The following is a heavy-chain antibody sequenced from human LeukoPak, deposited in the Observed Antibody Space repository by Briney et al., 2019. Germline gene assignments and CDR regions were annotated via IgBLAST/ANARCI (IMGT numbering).Heavy chain of an antibody. Sequence: GESLKISCKGSGYSFTTYWIAWVRQMHGEGLEWMGIIYPGDSETRYSPSFQGQVTISADKSITTAYLQWGSVKASDTAMYYCTRSPRDGYHDAFDIWGQGTTVTVFS. CDR3: TRSPRDGYHDAFDI. D-gene: IGHD5-24*01. CDR2: IYPGDSET. J-gene: IGHJ3*02. CDR1: GYSFTTYW. V-gene: IGHV5-51*01.